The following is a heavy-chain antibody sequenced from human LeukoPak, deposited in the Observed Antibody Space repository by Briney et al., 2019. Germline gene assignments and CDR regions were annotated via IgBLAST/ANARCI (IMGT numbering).Heavy chain of an antibody. CDR2: ISSSSSYI. CDR1: GFTFSSYS. CDR3: AREGDKNYDSSLCDAFDI. V-gene: IGHV3-21*01. Sequence: PGGSLRLSCAASGFTFSSYSMNWVRQAPGKGLEWVSSISSSSSYIYYADSVKGRFTISRDNAKNSLYLQMNSLRAEDTAVYYCAREGDKNYDSSLCDAFDIWGQGTMVTVSS. J-gene: IGHJ3*02. D-gene: IGHD3-22*01.